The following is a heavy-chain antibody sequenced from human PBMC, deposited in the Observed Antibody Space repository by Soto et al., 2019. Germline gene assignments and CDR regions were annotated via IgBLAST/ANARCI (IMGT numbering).Heavy chain of an antibody. D-gene: IGHD5-18*01. Sequence: GSLLSCAASGFTFSSYTMHWVRQAPGKGLEWVAVIWYDGSNKYYADSVEGRFTISRDNSKNTLYLQVNSLRAEDTAVYYCARGGYSYGYLNWFDPWGQGTLVTVSS. V-gene: IGHV3-33*01. CDR3: ARGGYSYGYLNWFDP. CDR1: GFTFSSYT. J-gene: IGHJ5*02. CDR2: IWYDGSNK.